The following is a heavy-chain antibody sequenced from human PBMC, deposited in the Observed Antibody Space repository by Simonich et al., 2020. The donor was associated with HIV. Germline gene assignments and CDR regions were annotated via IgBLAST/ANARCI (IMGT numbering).Heavy chain of an antibody. CDR1: GGSFSGYY. D-gene: IGHD5-12*01. Sequence: QVQIHQWGAGLLKPSETLSLTCAVYGGSFSGYYWTWIRQSPGKGREWIGYILHSGSTDYNPSLKSRVSISVDTSKNQVSLKLSSVTAADTAVYYCASRGYGGYGLFAYWGQGTLVTVSS. V-gene: IGHV4-34*12. CDR3: ASRGYGGYGLFAY. CDR2: ILHSGST. J-gene: IGHJ4*02.